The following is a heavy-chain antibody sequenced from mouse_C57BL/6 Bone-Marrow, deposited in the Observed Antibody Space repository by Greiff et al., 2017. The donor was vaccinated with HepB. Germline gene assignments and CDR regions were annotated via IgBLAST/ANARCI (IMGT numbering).Heavy chain of an antibody. J-gene: IGHJ3*01. CDR1: GYTFTSYG. Sequence: VQLQQSGAELARPGASVKLSCKASGYTFTSYGISWVKQRTGQGLEWIGEIYPRSGNTYYNEKFKGKATLTADKSSSTAYMGLRSLTSEDSAVCFCARAYYDYGWFAYWGQGTRVTVSA. CDR3: ARAYYDYGWFAY. V-gene: IGHV1-81*01. CDR2: IYPRSGNT. D-gene: IGHD2-4*01.